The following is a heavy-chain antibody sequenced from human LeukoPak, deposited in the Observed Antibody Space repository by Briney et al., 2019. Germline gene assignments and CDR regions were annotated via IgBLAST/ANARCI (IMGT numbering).Heavy chain of an antibody. V-gene: IGHV3-64*01. Sequence: GGSLRLSCAASGFTFSSYAMHWVRQAPGKGLEYVSAISSNGGSTYYANSVKGRFTVSRDNSKNTLYLQMGSLRAEDMAVYYCARATRYYGSGSYSDYWGQGTLVTVSS. CDR3: ARATRYYGSGSYSDY. CDR1: GFTFSSYA. CDR2: ISSNGGST. D-gene: IGHD3-10*01. J-gene: IGHJ4*02.